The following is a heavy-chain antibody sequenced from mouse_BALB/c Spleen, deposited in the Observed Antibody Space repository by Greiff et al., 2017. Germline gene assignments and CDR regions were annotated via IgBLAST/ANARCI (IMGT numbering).Heavy chain of an antibody. D-gene: IGHD1-1*01. J-gene: IGHJ2*01. Sequence: VQLQQSGAELVKPGASVKLSCTASGFNIKDTYMHWVKQRPEQGLEWIGRIDPANGNTKYDPKFQGKATITADTSSNTAYLQLSSLTSEDTAVYYCARGLTTPFDYWGQGTTLTVAA. V-gene: IGHV14-3*02. CDR3: ARGLTTPFDY. CDR1: GFNIKDTY. CDR2: IDPANGNT.